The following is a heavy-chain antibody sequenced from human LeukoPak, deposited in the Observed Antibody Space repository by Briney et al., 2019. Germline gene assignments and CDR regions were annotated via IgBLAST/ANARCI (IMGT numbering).Heavy chain of an antibody. J-gene: IGHJ3*02. Sequence: GGSLRLSCAASGFTLNGYGMSWVRQVPGKGLEWVAGINWNGGGTDYADSVKDRFIISRDTSKNTLFLQMNSLRVEDTAVYYYAKDRGLAEYPKNWYIFDAFDIWGQGTMVTVSS. CDR1: GFTLNGYG. CDR3: AKDRGLAEYPKNWYIFDAFDI. CDR2: INWNGGGT. D-gene: IGHD3-10*01. V-gene: IGHV3-20*04.